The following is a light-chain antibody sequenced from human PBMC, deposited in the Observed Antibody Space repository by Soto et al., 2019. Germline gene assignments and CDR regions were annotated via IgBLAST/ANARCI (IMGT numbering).Light chain of an antibody. J-gene: IGKJ2*01. Sequence: EVVLTQSPGTLSLSPGERATLSCRASQSVSNNYLAWYQQKPGQAPGLVIFGSSDRATGIPDRFSGSGSGTDFTLTISRLEPEDFAVYYCQQYGSSPPYTFGQGTKLEIK. CDR2: GSS. CDR1: QSVSNNY. V-gene: IGKV3-20*01. CDR3: QQYGSSPPYT.